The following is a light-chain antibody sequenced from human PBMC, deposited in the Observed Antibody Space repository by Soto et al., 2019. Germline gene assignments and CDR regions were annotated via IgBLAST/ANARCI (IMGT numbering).Light chain of an antibody. Sequence: EIVLTHSPATLSFSPGEIATPSCRANQSVSSYLAWYQQKPGQAPRLLIYDASNRATGIPARFSGSGSGTDFTLTISSLEPEDFAVYYCQQRSNWPLTFGGGTKVDIK. J-gene: IGKJ4*01. CDR2: DAS. V-gene: IGKV3-11*01. CDR3: QQRSNWPLT. CDR1: QSVSSY.